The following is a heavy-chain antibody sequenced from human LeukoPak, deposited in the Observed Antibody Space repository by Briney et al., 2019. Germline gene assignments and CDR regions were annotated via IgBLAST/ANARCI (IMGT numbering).Heavy chain of an antibody. Sequence: SETLSLTCAVYGGPFSGYSWNWIRQPPGKGLEWIGEINHSGSTNYNPSLKNQVTTSIDTSKNQFSLRLSSVTAADTAVYYCARGLEGYSYGYSEFDYWGQGALVTVSS. CDR3: ARGLEGYSYGYSEFDY. J-gene: IGHJ4*02. D-gene: IGHD5-18*01. CDR1: GGPFSGYS. CDR2: INHSGST. V-gene: IGHV4-34*01.